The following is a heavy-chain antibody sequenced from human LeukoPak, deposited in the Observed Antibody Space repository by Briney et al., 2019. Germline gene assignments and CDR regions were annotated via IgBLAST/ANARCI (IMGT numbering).Heavy chain of an antibody. CDR3: ARHRQSRHSSSWAFDY. CDR2: IYTSGST. CDR1: GGPISSYH. J-gene: IGHJ4*02. V-gene: IGHV4-4*09. Sequence: SETLSLTCTVSGGPISSYHWRWIRQPTGKALEGIGYIYTSGSTKYNPSLESRVTITVDTSKNQSSLKLSSGTAADTAVYYCARHRQSRHSSSWAFDYWGQGTLVTVSS. D-gene: IGHD6-13*01.